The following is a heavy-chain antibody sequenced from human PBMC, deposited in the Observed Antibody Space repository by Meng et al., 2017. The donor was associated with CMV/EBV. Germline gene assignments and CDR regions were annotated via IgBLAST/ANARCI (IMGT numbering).Heavy chain of an antibody. CDR1: YTFTSDG. V-gene: IGHV1-18*01. J-gene: IGHJ4*02. Sequence: YTFTSDGISWVRQAPGQGLEWMGWISAYNGYTNYVEKLQGRVTMTTDTSTSTAYMELRSLRSDDTAVYYCARKRHYNFWSGYLVDYWGQGTLVTVSS. CDR2: ISAYNGYT. CDR3: ARKRHYNFWSGYLVDY. D-gene: IGHD3-3*01.